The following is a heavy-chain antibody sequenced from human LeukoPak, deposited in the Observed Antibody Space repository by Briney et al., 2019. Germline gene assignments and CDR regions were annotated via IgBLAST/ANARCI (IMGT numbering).Heavy chain of an antibody. CDR3: ARSPAYCGGDCYSDY. CDR1: GFTFSSYA. J-gene: IGHJ4*02. D-gene: IGHD2-21*02. V-gene: IGHV3-21*01. Sequence: GGSLRLSCAASGFTFSSYAMSWVRQAPGKGLEWVSSISSSSSYIYCADSVKGRFTISRDNAKNSLYLQMNSLRAEDTAVYYCARSPAYCGGDCYSDYWGQGTLVTVSS. CDR2: ISSSSSYI.